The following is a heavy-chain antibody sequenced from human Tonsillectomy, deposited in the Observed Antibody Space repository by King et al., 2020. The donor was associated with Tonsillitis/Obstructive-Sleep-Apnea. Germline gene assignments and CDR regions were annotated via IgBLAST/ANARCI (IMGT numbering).Heavy chain of an antibody. CDR3: ARDLSVVVAAIWYDVHDI. V-gene: IGHV3-7*01. CDR1: GFTLNHYW. CDR2: IKEDGSEK. D-gene: IGHD2-21*02. J-gene: IGHJ3*02. Sequence: VQLVESGRGLVQPGGSLRLSCVASGFTLNHYWMTWVRQAPGKGLEWVANIKEDGSEKNYVDSVKGRFTVSRDNARNSLYLQMNSLRAEDTAVYYCARDLSVVVAAIWYDVHDIWGQGTMVTVSP.